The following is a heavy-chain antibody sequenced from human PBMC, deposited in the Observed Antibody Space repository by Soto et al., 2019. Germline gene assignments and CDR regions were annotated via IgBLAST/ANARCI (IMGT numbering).Heavy chain of an antibody. J-gene: IGHJ4*02. CDR1: GFTFSSYA. Sequence: HPGGSLRLSCAASGFTFSSYAMSWVRQAPGKGLEWVSAISGSGGSTYYADSVKGRFTISRDNSKNTLYLQMNSLRAEDTAVYYCAIQTRIYDSSGYYGRQIDYWGQGTLVTVSS. CDR3: AIQTRIYDSSGYYGRQIDY. D-gene: IGHD3-22*01. V-gene: IGHV3-23*01. CDR2: ISGSGGST.